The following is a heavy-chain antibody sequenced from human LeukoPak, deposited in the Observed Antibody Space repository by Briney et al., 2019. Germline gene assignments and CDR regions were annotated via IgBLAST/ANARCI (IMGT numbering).Heavy chain of an antibody. CDR1: GYTFTGYY. Sequence: ASVKVSCKASGYTFTGYYMHWVRQAPGQGLEWMGWINPNNGGTNYAQKFQGRVTMTRDTSISTAYMELSRLRSDDTAVYYCARGAMVRGVIITSDYWGQGTLVTVSS. CDR2: INPNNGGT. V-gene: IGHV1-2*02. J-gene: IGHJ4*02. CDR3: ARGAMVRGVIITSDY. D-gene: IGHD3-10*01.